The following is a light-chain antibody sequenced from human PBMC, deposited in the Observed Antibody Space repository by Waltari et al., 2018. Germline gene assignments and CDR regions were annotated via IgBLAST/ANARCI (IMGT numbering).Light chain of an antibody. CDR2: DAS. J-gene: IGKJ3*01. V-gene: IGKV3-11*01. CDR1: QNINSH. CDR3: QQRDHWPPGAT. Sequence: EIVLTQSPGTLSLSPGERATLSCRASQNINSHLAWYQQRLGQAPRPLIYDASKRATGIPARFSGSGSGTDFTLTITSLEPEDFAVYYCQQRDHWPPGATFGPGTKVDIK.